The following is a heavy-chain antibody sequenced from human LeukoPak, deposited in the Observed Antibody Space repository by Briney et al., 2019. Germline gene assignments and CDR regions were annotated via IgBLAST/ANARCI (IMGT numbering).Heavy chain of an antibody. Sequence: GESLKISCKGSGYSFTSYWIGWGRQMPGKGLEWMGIIYPGDSDTRYSPSFQGQVTISADKSISTAYLQWSSLKASDTAMYYCARLRSRNGSGSYYAYWGQGTLVTVSS. D-gene: IGHD3-10*01. CDR1: GYSFTSYW. CDR3: ARLRSRNGSGSYYAY. V-gene: IGHV5-51*01. CDR2: IYPGDSDT. J-gene: IGHJ4*02.